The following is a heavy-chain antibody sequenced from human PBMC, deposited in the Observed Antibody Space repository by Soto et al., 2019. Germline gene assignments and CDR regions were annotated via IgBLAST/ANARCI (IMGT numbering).Heavy chain of an antibody. V-gene: IGHV4-59*12. Sequence: SETLSLTCTVSGGSISSYYWSWIRQPPGKGLEWIGFISYSGTTHYSASLRSRVSISVDTSKNQFSLKLSSVTAADTAEYYYAREPVVEGSAQPIPYFDNWGQGTLVTVSS. CDR3: AREPVVEGSAQPIPYFDN. CDR1: GGSISSYY. J-gene: IGHJ4*02. CDR2: ISYSGTT. D-gene: IGHD2-15*01.